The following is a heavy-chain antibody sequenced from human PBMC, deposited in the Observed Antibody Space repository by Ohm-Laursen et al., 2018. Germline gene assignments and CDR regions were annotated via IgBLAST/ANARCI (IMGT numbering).Heavy chain of an antibody. CDR3: ARDNDSGYYSVRDFDY. D-gene: IGHD3-22*01. J-gene: IGHJ4*02. CDR1: GFTLRTYG. CDR2: IWYDGSKE. Sequence: SLRLSCAASGFTLRTYGMHWVRQAPGKGLEWVSVIWYDGSKEYYADSVKGRFTISRDVSQNTLYLQMNSLRAEDTAVYYCARDNDSGYYSVRDFDYWGQGTLVTVSS. V-gene: IGHV3-33*01.